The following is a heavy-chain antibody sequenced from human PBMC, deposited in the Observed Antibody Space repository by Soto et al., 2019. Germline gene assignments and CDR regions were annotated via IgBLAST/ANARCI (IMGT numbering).Heavy chain of an antibody. V-gene: IGHV4-59*08. CDR3: ARRVVVPAGNYFDY. CDR2: IYYSGST. Sequence: SETLSLTCTVSGGSISSYYWSWIRQPPGKGLEWIGYIYYSGSTNYNPSLKSRVTISVDTSKNQFSQKLSSVTAADTAGYYCARRVVVPAGNYFDYWGQGTLVTVSS. CDR1: GGSISSYY. J-gene: IGHJ4*02. D-gene: IGHD2-2*01.